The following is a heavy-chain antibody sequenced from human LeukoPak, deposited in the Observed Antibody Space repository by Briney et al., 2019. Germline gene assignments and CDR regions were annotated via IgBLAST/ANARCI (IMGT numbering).Heavy chain of an antibody. CDR2: INPSGGST. V-gene: IGHV1-46*01. CDR3: ARDPEYCSGGSCYSKSFDY. CDR1: GYTFTSYY. Sequence: ASVKVSCKASGYTFTSYYMHWVQQAPGQGLEWMGIINPSGGSTSYAQKFQGRVTMTRDTSTSTVYMELSSLRSEDTAVYYCARDPEYCSGGSCYSKSFDYWGQGTLVTVSS. D-gene: IGHD2-15*01. J-gene: IGHJ4*02.